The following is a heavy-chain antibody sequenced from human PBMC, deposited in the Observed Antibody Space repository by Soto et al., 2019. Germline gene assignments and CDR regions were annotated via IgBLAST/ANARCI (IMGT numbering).Heavy chain of an antibody. D-gene: IGHD1-26*01. J-gene: IGHJ4*02. CDR2: IVVGSGNT. CDR3: ARGSGSFDY. V-gene: IGHV1-58*01. Sequence: SVKVSCKASGFTFTSSAVQWVRQARGQRLEWIGWIVVGSGNTNYAQKLQNRVTMTTDTSTSTAYMELRSLRSDDTAVYYCARGSGSFDYWGQGTLVTVSS. CDR1: GFTFTSSA.